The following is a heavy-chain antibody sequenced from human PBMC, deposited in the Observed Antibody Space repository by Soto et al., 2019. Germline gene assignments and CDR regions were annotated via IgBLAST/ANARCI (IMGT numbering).Heavy chain of an antibody. CDR1: GLTFSSYA. D-gene: IGHD3-10*01. CDR2: ISSSGTET. V-gene: IGHV3-23*01. CDR3: AKGGENLDVLSWFDA. Sequence: GGSLRLSCAASGLTFSSYAMNWVRQAPGKGLEWVSLISSSGTETWFADSMKDRFSISRDTLKNTLYLQMNSLRVEDTALYYCAKGGENLDVLSWFDAWGQGTLVTVSS. J-gene: IGHJ5*02.